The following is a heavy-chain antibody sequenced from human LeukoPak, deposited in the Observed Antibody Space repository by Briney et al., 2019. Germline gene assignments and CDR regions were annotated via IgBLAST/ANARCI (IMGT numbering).Heavy chain of an antibody. Sequence: ASVKVSCKASGYTFTSYGISWVRQAPGQGLEWMGGIIPIFGTANYAQKFQGRVTITADESTSTAYMELSSLRSEDTAVYYCASPVLRFLERGHYGMDVWGQGTTVTVSS. V-gene: IGHV1-69*13. D-gene: IGHD3-3*01. J-gene: IGHJ6*02. CDR3: ASPVLRFLERGHYGMDV. CDR2: IIPIFGTA. CDR1: GYTFTSYG.